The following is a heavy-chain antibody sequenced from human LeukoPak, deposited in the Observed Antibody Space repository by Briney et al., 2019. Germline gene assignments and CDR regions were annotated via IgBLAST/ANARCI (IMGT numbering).Heavy chain of an antibody. Sequence: ASVKVSCKASGYTFTSYGISWVRQAPGQGLEWMGWISAYNGNTNYAQKFQGRVTITRSTSISTAYMELSSLRSEDTAVYYCARGTGREAFDIWGQGTMVTVSS. CDR2: ISAYNGNT. V-gene: IGHV1-18*01. CDR1: GYTFTSYG. CDR3: ARGTGREAFDI. J-gene: IGHJ3*02. D-gene: IGHD7-27*01.